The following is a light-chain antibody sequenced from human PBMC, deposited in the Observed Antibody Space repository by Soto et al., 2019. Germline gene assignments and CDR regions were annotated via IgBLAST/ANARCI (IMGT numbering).Light chain of an antibody. CDR1: SSDVGGYNY. V-gene: IGLV2-14*01. CDR3: SSYTSSSTLV. Sequence: SVLTQPASVSGSPGQSITISCTGTSSDVGGYNYVSWYQQHPGKAPKLMIYDVSNRPSGVSNRFSGSKSGNTASLTISGLQAEDEADYYCSSYTSSSTLVFGTGPKVTVL. CDR2: DVS. J-gene: IGLJ1*01.